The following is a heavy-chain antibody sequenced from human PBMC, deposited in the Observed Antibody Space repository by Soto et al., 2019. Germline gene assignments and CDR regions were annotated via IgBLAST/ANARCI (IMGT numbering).Heavy chain of an antibody. J-gene: IGHJ5*02. CDR3: ARGIATGQRDP. Sequence: ASVKVSCKASGYTFTRYTMNWVRQAPGQRLEWIGWINPDNGNTKSSQKFQDRVIITRDTSASTAYMDLSSLRSEDTAVYYCARGIATGQRDPWGQGTLGTVSA. D-gene: IGHD2-15*01. V-gene: IGHV1-3*01. CDR2: INPDNGNT. CDR1: GYTFTRYT.